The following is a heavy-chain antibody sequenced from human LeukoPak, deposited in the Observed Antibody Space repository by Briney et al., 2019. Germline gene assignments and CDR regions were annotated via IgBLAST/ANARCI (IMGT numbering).Heavy chain of an antibody. CDR2: ISAYNGNT. D-gene: IGHD6-13*01. J-gene: IGHJ4*02. Sequence: ASVKVSCKASGYTFTSYGISWVRQAPGQGLEWMGWISAYNGNTNYAQKLQDRVTMTTDTSTSTAYMELRSLRSDDTAVYYCARDRREYIAAAGPPDFDYWGQGTLVTVSS. CDR3: ARDRREYIAAAGPPDFDY. V-gene: IGHV1-18*01. CDR1: GYTFTSYG.